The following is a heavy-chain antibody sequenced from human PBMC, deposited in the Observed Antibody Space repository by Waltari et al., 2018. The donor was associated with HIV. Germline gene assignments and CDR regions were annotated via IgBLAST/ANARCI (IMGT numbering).Heavy chain of an antibody. Sequence: QVQLQESGPGLVKPSETLSLTCTVSGGSVSSGSYYWSWIRQPPGKGLEWIGYIYYSGSTNYNPSLKSRVTISVDTSKNQFSLKLSSVTAADTAVYYCARAREELLTYYYMDVWGKGTTVTVSS. J-gene: IGHJ6*03. D-gene: IGHD1-7*01. CDR3: ARAREELLTYYYMDV. CDR2: IYYSGST. CDR1: GGSVSSGSYY. V-gene: IGHV4-61*01.